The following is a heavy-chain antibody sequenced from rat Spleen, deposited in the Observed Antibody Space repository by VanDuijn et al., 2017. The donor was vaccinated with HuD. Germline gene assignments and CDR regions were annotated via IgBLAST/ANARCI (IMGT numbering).Heavy chain of an antibody. D-gene: IGHD1-12*02. J-gene: IGHJ2*01. CDR2: ISTGGDNT. V-gene: IGHV5-27*01. CDR3: TTDTFYDGTYYPGGFDY. CDR1: GFSFSYYY. Sequence: QLVESGGGLVQPGRSLKLSCAASGFSFSYYYMAWVRQAPTKGLEWVAYISTGGDNTYYRDSVKGRFTISRDNAKSTLYLQLDSLRSDDTATYYCTTDTFYDGTYYPGGFDYWGQGVMVTVSS.